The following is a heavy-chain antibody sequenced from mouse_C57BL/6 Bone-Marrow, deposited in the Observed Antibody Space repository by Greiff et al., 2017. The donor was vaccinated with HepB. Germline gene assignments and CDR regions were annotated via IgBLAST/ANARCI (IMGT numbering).Heavy chain of an antibody. D-gene: IGHD1-1*01. J-gene: IGHJ4*01. CDR1: GIDFSRYW. Sequence: LMEPGGSLKLSCAASGIDFSRYWMSWVRRAPEKGLEWIGEINPDSSTINYAPSLKDKFIISRDNAKNTLYLQMSKVRSEDTALYYCARWGHYDSSYGYSMDYWGQGTSVTVSS. V-gene: IGHV4-1*01. CDR3: ARWGHYDSSYGYSMDY. CDR2: INPDSSTI.